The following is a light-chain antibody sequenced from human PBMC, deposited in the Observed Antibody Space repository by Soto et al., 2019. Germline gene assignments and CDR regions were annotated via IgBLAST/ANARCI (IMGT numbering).Light chain of an antibody. CDR3: QQYNNWPLWT. V-gene: IGKV3D-15*01. Sequence: EIVMTQSPATLSVSPGERATLSCRASQSVSSNLAGYQQKPGQAPRLLIYGASIRATGIPARFSGSGSGTEFTLTISSLQSEDFAVYYCQQYNNWPLWTFGQGTKVEIK. CDR2: GAS. CDR1: QSVSSN. J-gene: IGKJ1*01.